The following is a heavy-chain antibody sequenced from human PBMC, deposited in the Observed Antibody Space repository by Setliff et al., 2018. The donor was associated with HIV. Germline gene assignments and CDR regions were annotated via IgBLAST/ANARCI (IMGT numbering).Heavy chain of an antibody. CDR1: GGSFSGYY. J-gene: IGHJ4*02. CDR3: ARFGPWCELRRFDY. V-gene: IGHV4-34*01. D-gene: IGHD1-26*01. Sequence: PSETLSRTCAVYGGSFSGYYWSWIRQPPGKGLEWIGEINRSGSTKYNPSLKSRVTISVDTSKNQFSLKLSSVTAADTAVYYCARFGPWCELRRFDYWGQGTLVTVSS. CDR2: INRSGST.